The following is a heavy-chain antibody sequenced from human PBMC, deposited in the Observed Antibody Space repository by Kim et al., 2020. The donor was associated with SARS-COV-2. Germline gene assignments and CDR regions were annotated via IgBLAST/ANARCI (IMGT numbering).Heavy chain of an antibody. CDR2: ISAYNGNT. CDR3: ASKAGSGSYSYYYGMDV. Sequence: ASVKVSCKASGYTFTSYGISWVRQAPGQGLEWMGWISAYNGNTNYAQKLQGRVTMTTDTSTSTAYMELRSLRSDDTAVYYCASKAGSGSYSYYYGMDVWGQGTTVTVSS. J-gene: IGHJ6*02. D-gene: IGHD3-10*01. V-gene: IGHV1-18*01. CDR1: GYTFTSYG.